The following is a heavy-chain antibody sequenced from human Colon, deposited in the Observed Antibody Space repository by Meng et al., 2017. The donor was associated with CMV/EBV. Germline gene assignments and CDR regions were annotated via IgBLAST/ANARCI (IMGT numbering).Heavy chain of an antibody. CDR1: EFTFTDYW. Sequence: GESLKISCKGSEFTFTDYWIAWVRQMPGEGLEFMGMIFPADSDTRYSPSFQGLVSISADNSLNSAYLQFSSLKASDSAVYYCVRRRGNFMVDYWGQGTLVTVSS. V-gene: IGHV5-51*01. J-gene: IGHJ4*02. D-gene: IGHD2-8*01. CDR3: VRRRGNFMVDY. CDR2: IFPADSDT.